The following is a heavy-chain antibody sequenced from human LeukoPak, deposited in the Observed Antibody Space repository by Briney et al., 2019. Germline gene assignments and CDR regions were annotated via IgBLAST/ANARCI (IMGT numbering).Heavy chain of an antibody. CDR2: INPDSGAT. V-gene: IGHV1-2*02. J-gene: IGHJ5*02. CDR1: GYRFSASS. D-gene: IGHD2-2*01. Sequence: GASVKVSCKASGYRFSASSMHWVRQAPGQVLEWMGWINPDSGATNYAQKFQGRVIMTSDTSISTVYLELSRLRSDDTAVYYCAREGCISTNCHVLGDDNWIDPWGQGTLVTVSS. CDR3: AREGCISTNCHVLGDDNWIDP.